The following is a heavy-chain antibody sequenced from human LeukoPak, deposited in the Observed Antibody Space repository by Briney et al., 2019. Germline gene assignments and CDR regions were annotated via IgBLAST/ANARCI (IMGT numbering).Heavy chain of an antibody. J-gene: IGHJ5*02. CDR3: ARNVVVVAATEHWFDP. CDR1: GGSISSSTYY. D-gene: IGHD2-15*01. Sequence: SETLSLTCTVSGGSISSSTYYWGWIRQPPGMGLEWIGSTYYSGNTYYNPSLKGRVTISVDTSKNHFSLKLSSVTAADTAVYYCARNVVVVAATEHWFDPWGQGTLVTVSS. CDR2: TYYSGNT. V-gene: IGHV4-39*07.